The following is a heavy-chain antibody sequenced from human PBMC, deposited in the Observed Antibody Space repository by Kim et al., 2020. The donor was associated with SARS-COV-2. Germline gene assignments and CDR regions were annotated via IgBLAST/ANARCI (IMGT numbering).Heavy chain of an antibody. CDR1: GGSVSSGSYY. V-gene: IGHV4-61*01. D-gene: IGHD5-18*01. Sequence: SETLSLTCTVSGGSVSSGSYYWSWIRQPPGKGLEWIGYIYYSGSTNYNPSLKSRVTISVDTSKNQFSLKLSSVTEADTAVYYCARALYSYGFTPDYWGQGTLVTASS. CDR2: IYYSGST. J-gene: IGHJ4*02. CDR3: ARALYSYGFTPDY.